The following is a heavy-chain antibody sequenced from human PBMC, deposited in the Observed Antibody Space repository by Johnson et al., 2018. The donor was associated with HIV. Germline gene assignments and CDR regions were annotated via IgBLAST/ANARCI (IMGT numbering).Heavy chain of an antibody. J-gene: IGHJ3*02. Sequence: QVQLVESGGGVVQPGRSLRLSCAASGFTFSSYAMHWVRQAPGKGLEWVAVISYDGSNKYYADSVKGRFTISRDNSENSMYLQMNSLRAEDTAVYYCARAPLWEPFPFDIWGQGTMVTVSS. CDR3: ARAPLWEPFPFDI. V-gene: IGHV3-30-3*01. D-gene: IGHD1-26*01. CDR1: GFTFSSYA. CDR2: ISYDGSNK.